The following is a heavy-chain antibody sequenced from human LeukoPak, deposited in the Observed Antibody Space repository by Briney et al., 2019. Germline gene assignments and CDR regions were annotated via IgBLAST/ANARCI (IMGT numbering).Heavy chain of an antibody. J-gene: IGHJ6*03. CDR2: ISAYNGNT. Sequence: ASVKVSCKASGYTFTGYYMHWVRQAPGQGLEWMGWISAYNGNTNYAQKLQGRVTMTTDTSTSTAYMELRSLRSDDTAVYYCARVVGSSSWYPYYYYYMDVWGKGTTVTVSS. CDR3: ARVVGSSSWYPYYYYYMDV. V-gene: IGHV1-18*04. D-gene: IGHD6-13*01. CDR1: GYTFTGYY.